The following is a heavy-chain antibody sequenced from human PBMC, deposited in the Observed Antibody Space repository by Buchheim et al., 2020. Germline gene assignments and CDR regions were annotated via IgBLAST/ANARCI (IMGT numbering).Heavy chain of an antibody. CDR2: ISSSSSTI. CDR1: GFTFSSYS. J-gene: IGHJ4*02. CDR3: ARGADKKLGYCSGGSCYGPDFDY. Sequence: EVQLVESGGGLVQPGGSLRLSCAASGFTFSSYSMNWVRQAPGKGLEWVSYISSSSSTIYYADSVKGRFTISRDNAKTSLYLQMNSLRAEDTAVYYCARGADKKLGYCSGGSCYGPDFDYWGQGTL. V-gene: IGHV3-48*01. D-gene: IGHD2-15*01.